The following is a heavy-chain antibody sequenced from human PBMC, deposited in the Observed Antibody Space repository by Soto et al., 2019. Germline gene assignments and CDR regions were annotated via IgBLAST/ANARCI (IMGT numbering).Heavy chain of an antibody. D-gene: IGHD4-17*01. CDR2: IYWDVAK. V-gene: IGHV2-5*02. CDR3: AHTFDYGDARAVDY. J-gene: IGHJ4*02. Sequence: QITLKESGPTLVKPTQTLTLTCTFYGFSLSSRGVGVGWIRQPPGKALEWLALIYWDVAKRYSPSLKSRLTITKDTSKNKVVPTMTNMDPVDTATYYCAHTFDYGDARAVDYWGQGTLVTVSS. CDR1: GFSLSSRGVG.